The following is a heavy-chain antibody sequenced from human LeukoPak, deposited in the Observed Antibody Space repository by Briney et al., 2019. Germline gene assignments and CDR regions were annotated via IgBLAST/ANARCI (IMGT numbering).Heavy chain of an antibody. CDR3: AKDILPNYYDSSGYYNY. J-gene: IGHJ4*02. CDR1: GFTFGDYA. D-gene: IGHD3-22*01. V-gene: IGHV3-9*01. CDR2: ISWNSGSI. Sequence: GGSLRLSCAASGFTFGDYAMHWVRQAPGKGLEWVSGISWNSGSIGYADSVKGRFTISRDNAKNSLYLQMNSLRAEDTALYYCAKDILPNYYDSSGYYNYWGQGTLVTASS.